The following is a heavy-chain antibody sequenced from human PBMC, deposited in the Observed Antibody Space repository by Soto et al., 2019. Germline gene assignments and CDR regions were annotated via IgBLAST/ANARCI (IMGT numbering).Heavy chain of an antibody. CDR1: NETLTTYG. J-gene: IGHJ6*02. D-gene: IGHD6-6*01. Sequence: QVHLVQSGAEVKKPGASVKVSCKASNETLTTYGISWVRQAPGQGLEWMGWVSGYNGHSSSAQKFQDTVIMTADTSTNTAYMELRSLTPEDSAVYFCSRDSSSSGYYYGMDVWGQGTKVTVSS. V-gene: IGHV1-18*01. CDR2: VSGYNGHS. CDR3: SRDSSSSGYYYGMDV.